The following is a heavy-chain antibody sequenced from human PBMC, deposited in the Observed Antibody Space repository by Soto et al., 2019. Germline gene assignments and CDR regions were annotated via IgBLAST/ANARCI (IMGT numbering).Heavy chain of an antibody. CDR2: IDPSGGTT. V-gene: IGHV1-2*04. D-gene: IGHD1-26*01. Sequence: ASVKVSCKASGYTFSDYYIHWVRQAPGQGLEWMGIIDPSGGTTSSAQKFQGWVTMTRDTSISTAYMELSRLRSDDTAVYYCARDISGGREGMDVWGQVTTVTVSS. CDR1: GYTFSDYY. J-gene: IGHJ6*02. CDR3: ARDISGGREGMDV.